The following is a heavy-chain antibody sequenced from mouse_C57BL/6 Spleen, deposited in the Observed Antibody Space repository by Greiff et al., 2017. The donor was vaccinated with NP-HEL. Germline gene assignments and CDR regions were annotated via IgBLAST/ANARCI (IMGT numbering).Heavy chain of an antibody. CDR2: INPSSGYT. Sequence: VMLVESGAELARPGASVKMSCKASGYTFTSYTMHWVKQRPGQGLEWIGYINPSSGYTKYNQKFKDKATLTADKSSSTAYMQLSSLTSEDSAVYYCARRYYGSSYDWFAYWGQGTLVTVSA. J-gene: IGHJ3*01. V-gene: IGHV1-4*01. D-gene: IGHD1-1*01. CDR1: GYTFTSYT. CDR3: ARRYYGSSYDWFAY.